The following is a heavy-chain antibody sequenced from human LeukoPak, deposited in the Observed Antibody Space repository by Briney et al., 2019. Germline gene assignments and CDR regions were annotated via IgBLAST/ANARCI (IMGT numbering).Heavy chain of an antibody. D-gene: IGHD2-15*01. CDR2: ISAYNGNT. J-gene: IGHJ4*02. V-gene: IGHV1-18*01. Sequence: ASVKVSCKASGYTFTSYSISWVRQAPGQGLDWMGWISAYNGNTIYAHKVQGSVTMTTDTYTSKAYMELRSLKSDDTPVYYCARASYCSDGSCYSDYWGQGTLVTVSS. CDR1: GYTFTSYS. CDR3: ARASYCSDGSCYSDY.